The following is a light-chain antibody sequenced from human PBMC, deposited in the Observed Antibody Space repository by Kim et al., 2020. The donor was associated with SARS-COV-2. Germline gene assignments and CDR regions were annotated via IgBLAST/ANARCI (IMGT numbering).Light chain of an antibody. V-gene: IGKV3-20*01. Sequence: GERATRHCRASQSVSGSYLAGYQQKPGQAPRLLIYGASRRATGIPDRFSGSGSGTDFTLTITRLEPEDLGVYYCQQFGDSPIFTFGPGTKVDIK. CDR3: QQFGDSPIFT. J-gene: IGKJ3*01. CDR1: QSVSGSY. CDR2: GAS.